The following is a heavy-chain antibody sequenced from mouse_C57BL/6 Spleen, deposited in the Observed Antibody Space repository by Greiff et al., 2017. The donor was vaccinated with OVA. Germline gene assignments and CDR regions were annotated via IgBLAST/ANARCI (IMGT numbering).Heavy chain of an antibody. CDR2: IYPGDGDT. V-gene: IGHV1-82*01. Sequence: QVQLKQPGPELVKPGASVKISCKASGYAFSSSWMNWVKQRPGKGLEWIGRIYPGDGDTNYNGKFKGKATLTADKSSSTAYMQLSSLTSEDSAVYFCARTHYSTLYWYFDVWGTGTTVTVSS. D-gene: IGHD2-5*01. J-gene: IGHJ1*03. CDR3: ARTHYSTLYWYFDV. CDR1: GYAFSSSW.